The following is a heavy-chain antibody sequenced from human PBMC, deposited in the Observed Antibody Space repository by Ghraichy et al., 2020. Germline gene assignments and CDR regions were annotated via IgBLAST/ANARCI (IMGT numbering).Heavy chain of an antibody. CDR2: IKQDGSER. CDR3: ATFNYDTSVFHNDMRSGEGYLDY. D-gene: IGHD3-22*01. Sequence: GESLNISCAASGLTFNTYWMTWVRQAPGKGLEWVANIKQDGSERYYVDSVKGRFTISRDNAMHSLYLQMHSLRAEDTAVYYCATFNYDTSVFHNDMRSGEGYLDYWGQGTLVTVSS. CDR1: GLTFNTYW. V-gene: IGHV3-7*03. J-gene: IGHJ4*02.